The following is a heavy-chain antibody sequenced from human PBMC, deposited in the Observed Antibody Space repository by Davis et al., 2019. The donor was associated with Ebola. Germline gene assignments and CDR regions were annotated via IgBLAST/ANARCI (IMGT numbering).Heavy chain of an antibody. CDR1: GFTFSSYS. CDR2: ISSSSSTI. V-gene: IGHV3-48*02. D-gene: IGHD3-10*01. J-gene: IGHJ5*02. CDR3: ARGQVLLWFGELYWFDP. Sequence: PGGSLRLSCAASGFTFSSYSMNWVRQAPGKGLEWVSYISSSSSTIYYADSVKGRFTISRDNAKNSLYLQMNSLRDEDTAVYYCARGQVLLWFGELYWFDPWGQGTLVTVSS.